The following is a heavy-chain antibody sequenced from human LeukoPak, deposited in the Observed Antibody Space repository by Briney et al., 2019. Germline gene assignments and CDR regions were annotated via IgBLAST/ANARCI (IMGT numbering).Heavy chain of an antibody. CDR2: INTNTGNP. CDR3: ARDVYSGYLGY. D-gene: IGHD5-12*01. Sequence: ASVKVSRKASGYTFTGYYMHWVRQAPGQGLEWMGWINTNTGNPTYAQGFTGRFVFSLDTSVSTAYLQISSLKAEDTAVYYCARDVYSGYLGYWGQGTLVTVSS. V-gene: IGHV7-4-1*02. J-gene: IGHJ4*02. CDR1: GYTFTGYY.